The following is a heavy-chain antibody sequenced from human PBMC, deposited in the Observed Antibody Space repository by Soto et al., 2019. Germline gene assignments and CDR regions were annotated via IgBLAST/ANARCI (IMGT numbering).Heavy chain of an antibody. Sequence: PSETLSLTCAVYGGSFSGYYWSWIRQPPGKGLEWIGEINHSGSTNYNPSLKSRVTISVDTSKNQFSLKLSSVTAADTAVYYCARAGRYSSGWYRDFDYWGQGTLVTVSS. J-gene: IGHJ4*02. CDR1: GGSFSGYY. D-gene: IGHD6-19*01. V-gene: IGHV4-34*01. CDR2: INHSGST. CDR3: ARAGRYSSGWYRDFDY.